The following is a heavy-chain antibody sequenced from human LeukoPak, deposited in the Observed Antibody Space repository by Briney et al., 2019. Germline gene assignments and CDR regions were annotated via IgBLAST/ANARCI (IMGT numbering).Heavy chain of an antibody. Sequence: KPSETLSLTCSVSGGSISSYYWSWIRQPPGKGLKWIGYIYYSGSTNYNPSLKSRVTISVDTSENQLSLKLSSVTAADTAVYYCARAHSSSWYMDYWGQGTLVTVSS. J-gene: IGHJ4*02. V-gene: IGHV4-59*01. CDR2: IYYSGST. CDR1: GGSISSYY. CDR3: ARAHSSSWYMDY. D-gene: IGHD6-13*01.